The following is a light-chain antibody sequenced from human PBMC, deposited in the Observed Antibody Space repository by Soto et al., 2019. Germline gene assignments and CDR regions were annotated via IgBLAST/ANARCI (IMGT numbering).Light chain of an antibody. CDR1: QSVSSY. CDR2: DAS. Sequence: EIVLTQSPATLSLSPGERVTLSCWASQSVSSYLAWYQQKPGQAPRLLIHDASNRATGIPARFSGSGSGTDFTLTISSLEPEDFAVYYCQQRSNWPWTFGQGTNVEIK. V-gene: IGKV3-11*01. CDR3: QQRSNWPWT. J-gene: IGKJ1*01.